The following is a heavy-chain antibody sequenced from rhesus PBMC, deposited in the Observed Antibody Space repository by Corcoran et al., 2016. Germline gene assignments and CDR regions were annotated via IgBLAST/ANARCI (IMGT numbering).Heavy chain of an antibody. D-gene: IGHD4-23*01. Sequence: QVQLQESGPGVVKPSETLSLTCAVSGGSISGGYDWSWIRQPPGKGLEWIGYIYGSSGITNYNPSLKDRVTISKDAAKNEFSLKLSSVTAADTAVYYCARIYTVTWLPIDYWGQGVLVTVSS. J-gene: IGHJ4*01. CDR3: ARIYTVTWLPIDY. CDR1: GGSISGGYD. CDR2: IYGSSGIT. V-gene: IGHV4-76*01.